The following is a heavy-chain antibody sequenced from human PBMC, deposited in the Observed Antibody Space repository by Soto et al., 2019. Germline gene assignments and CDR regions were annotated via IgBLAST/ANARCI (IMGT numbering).Heavy chain of an antibody. CDR2: ISSISSYI. CDR1: GFTFSSYS. J-gene: IGHJ4*02. CDR3: AREGIAAALDY. Sequence: EVQLVESGGGLVKPGGSLRLSCAAFGFTFSSYSMNWVRQAPGKGLEWISSISSISSYIYYADSVKGRFTISRDNAKNSLYLQVNSLRAEDTAVYYCAREGIAAALDYCGQGTLVTVSS. V-gene: IGHV3-21*01. D-gene: IGHD6-13*01.